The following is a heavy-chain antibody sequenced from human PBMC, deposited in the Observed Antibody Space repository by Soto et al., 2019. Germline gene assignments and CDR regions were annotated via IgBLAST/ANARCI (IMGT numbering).Heavy chain of an antibody. D-gene: IGHD3-22*01. CDR2: ISYDGSNK. V-gene: IGHV3-30*18. J-gene: IGHJ4*02. Sequence: GGSLRLSCAASGFTFSSYGMHWVRQAPGKGLEWVAVISYDGSNKYYADSVKGRFTISRDNSKNTLYLQMSSLRAEDTAVYYCAKDSFGSGYPAPADYWGQGTLVTVSS. CDR1: GFTFSSYG. CDR3: AKDSFGSGYPAPADY.